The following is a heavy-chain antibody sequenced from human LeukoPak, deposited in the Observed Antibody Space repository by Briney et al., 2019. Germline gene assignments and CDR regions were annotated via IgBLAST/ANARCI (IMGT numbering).Heavy chain of an antibody. V-gene: IGHV3-66*01. J-gene: IGHJ6*03. CDR1: GFIVSSNY. Sequence: PGGSLRLSCAASGFIVSSNYMSWVRQPPGKGLEWVSVIYSGGSTYYADSVKGRFTISRDNSKNTLYLQMNSLRAEDTAVYYCARVMNYYYYYMDVWGKGTTVTISS. D-gene: IGHD2-8*01. CDR2: IYSGGST. CDR3: ARVMNYYYYYMDV.